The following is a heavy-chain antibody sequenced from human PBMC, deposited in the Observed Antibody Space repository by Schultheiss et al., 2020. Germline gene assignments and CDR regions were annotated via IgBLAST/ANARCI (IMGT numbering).Heavy chain of an antibody. CDR2: INPNSGGT. CDR1: GYTFTGYY. J-gene: IGHJ6*02. V-gene: IGHV1-2*02. CDR3: AREGYTEDEMATIPRAWRYYYGMDV. Sequence: ASVKVSCKASGYTFTGYYMHWVRQAPGQGLEWMGWINPNSGGTNYAQKFQGRVTMTRDTSISTAYMELSRLRSDDTAVYYCAREGYTEDEMATIPRAWRYYYGMDVWGQGTTVNVYS. D-gene: IGHD5-24*01.